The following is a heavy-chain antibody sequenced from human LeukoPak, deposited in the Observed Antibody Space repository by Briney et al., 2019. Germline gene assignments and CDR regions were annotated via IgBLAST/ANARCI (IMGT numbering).Heavy chain of an antibody. CDR3: ARAGNYDILTGYTAYDYYYYMDV. CDR2: IKQDGSEK. J-gene: IGHJ6*03. D-gene: IGHD3-9*01. V-gene: IGHV3-7*01. Sequence: GGSLRLSCAASGFTFSSYWMSWVRQAPGKGLEWVANIKQDGSEKYYVDSVKGRFTISRDNAKNSLYRKMNSLRAEDTAVYYCARAGNYDILTGYTAYDYYYYMDVWGKGTTVTVSS. CDR1: GFTFSSYW.